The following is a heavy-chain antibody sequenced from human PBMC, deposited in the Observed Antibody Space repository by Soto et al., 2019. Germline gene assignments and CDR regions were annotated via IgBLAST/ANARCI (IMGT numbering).Heavy chain of an antibody. V-gene: IGHV3-30*18. D-gene: IGHD3-16*01. CDR1: GFTFSSYG. J-gene: IGHJ4*02. CDR3: AKDLRLRLGEYYFDY. CDR2: ISYDGSNK. Sequence: QVQLVESGGGVVQPGRSLRLSCAASGFTFSSYGMHWVRQAPGKGLEWVAVISYDGSNKYYADSVKGRFTISRDNSKNTLYLQMNSLGAEDTAVYYCAKDLRLRLGEYYFDYWGQGTLVTVSS.